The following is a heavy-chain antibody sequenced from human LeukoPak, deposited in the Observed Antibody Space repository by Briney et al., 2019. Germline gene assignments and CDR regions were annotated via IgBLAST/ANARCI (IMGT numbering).Heavy chain of an antibody. Sequence: PSETLSLTCTVSGGSISSHYWSWIRQSPGKGLEWIGFMHYRGNTNSNPSLRSRVTISMDTSKNQFSLKMSSVTAADTAVYYCARGEGTRITIFGVVIPPFDYWGQGTLVTVSS. CDR2: MHYRGNT. CDR3: ARGEGTRITIFGVVIPPFDY. J-gene: IGHJ4*02. V-gene: IGHV4-59*11. CDR1: GGSISSHY. D-gene: IGHD3-3*01.